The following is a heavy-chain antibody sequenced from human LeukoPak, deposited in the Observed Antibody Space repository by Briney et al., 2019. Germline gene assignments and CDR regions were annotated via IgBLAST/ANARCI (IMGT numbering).Heavy chain of an antibody. Sequence: SETLSLTCTVSGGSISSSSYYWGWIRQPPGKGLEWIGSIYYSGSTYYNPSLKGRVTISVDTPKNQFSLKLSSVTAADTAVYYCARETDKAAARSYAGLTLFDYWGQGTLVTVSS. CDR1: GGSISSSSYY. D-gene: IGHD6-13*01. V-gene: IGHV4-39*07. CDR3: ARETDKAAARSYAGLTLFDY. CDR2: IYYSGST. J-gene: IGHJ4*02.